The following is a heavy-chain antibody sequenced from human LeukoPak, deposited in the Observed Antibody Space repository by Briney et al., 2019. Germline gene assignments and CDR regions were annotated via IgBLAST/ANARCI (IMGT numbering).Heavy chain of an antibody. J-gene: IGHJ5*02. Sequence: SETLSLTCTVSGGSISIYYWSWIRQPPGKGLEWIGYVYNSENTNYNPSLKSRATISADTSKNQFSLKLNSVTAADTAVYYCARDRDNWFDPWGQGTLVTVSS. V-gene: IGHV4-59*01. CDR3: ARDRDNWFDP. CDR2: VYNSENT. CDR1: GGSISIYY.